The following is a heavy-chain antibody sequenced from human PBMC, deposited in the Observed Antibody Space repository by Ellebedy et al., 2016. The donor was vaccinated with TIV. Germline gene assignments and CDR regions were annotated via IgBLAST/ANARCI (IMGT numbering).Heavy chain of an antibody. CDR2: IYSSGST. CDR1: GGSISGYY. V-gene: IGHV4-59*12. Sequence: MPSETLSLTCTVSGGSISGYYWSWIRQPPGKALEWIAYIYSSGSTVYNPSLESRVTFSVDTSKNQFSLKLNSVTATDTAIYYCAKYLRDGTYFLDYWGQGILVTVSS. D-gene: IGHD5-24*01. CDR3: AKYLRDGTYFLDY. J-gene: IGHJ4*02.